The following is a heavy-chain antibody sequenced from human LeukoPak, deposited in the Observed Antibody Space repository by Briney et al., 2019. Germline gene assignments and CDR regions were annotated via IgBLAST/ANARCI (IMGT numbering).Heavy chain of an antibody. J-gene: IGHJ4*02. CDR3: AKDQGSGYDYFSSRVFDY. V-gene: IGHV3-30*18. D-gene: IGHD5-12*01. Sequence: PGGSLRLSCAASGFTFSSYAMHWVRQAPGKGLEWVAVISYDGGNKYYADSVKGRFTISRDNSKNTLYLQMNSLRAEDTAVYYCAKDQGSGYDYFSSRVFDYWGQGTLVTVPS. CDR1: GFTFSSYA. CDR2: ISYDGGNK.